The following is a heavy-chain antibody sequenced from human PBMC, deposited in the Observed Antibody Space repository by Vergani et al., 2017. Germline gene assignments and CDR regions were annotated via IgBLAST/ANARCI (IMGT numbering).Heavy chain of an antibody. CDR1: GFTFNSYA. Sequence: QLLESGGGLIQPGGSLRLSCAASGFTFNSYAMTWVRQAPGKGLEWVSGINNNGGSTYYADSVKGRFTISRDNSKNTLHLQMTDLRAEDTATYYCEKGSGSTSCPYGGGAFEVWGHGTMVTVSS. D-gene: IGHD1-26*01. J-gene: IGHJ3*01. CDR2: INNNGGST. CDR3: EKGSGSTSCPYGGGAFEV. V-gene: IGHV3-23*01.